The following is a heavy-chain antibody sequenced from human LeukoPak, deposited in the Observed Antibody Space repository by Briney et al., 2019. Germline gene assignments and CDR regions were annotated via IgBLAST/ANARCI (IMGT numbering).Heavy chain of an antibody. CDR2: ISSSGSTI. J-gene: IGHJ4*02. D-gene: IGHD2-2*01. CDR1: GFTFCDYN. V-gene: IGHV3-11*01. Sequence: GGSLRLSCAASGFTFCDYNMSWIRQAPGKGLEWGLCISSSGSTIYYEDSVKGRFTISRDNAKISLYLQMNSLRAEDTAVYYCARDRRYCGSTSCQFDYWGQGTLVTVSS. CDR3: ARDRRYCGSTSCQFDY.